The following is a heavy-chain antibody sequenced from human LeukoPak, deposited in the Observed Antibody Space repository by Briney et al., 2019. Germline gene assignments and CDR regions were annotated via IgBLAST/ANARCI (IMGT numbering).Heavy chain of an antibody. CDR1: GFTVSTYG. Sequence: GGSLRLSCAASGFTVSTYGMHWVRQAPGRGLEWVAVIWYDGSHKFYATSVKGRFTISRDNSNNTLSLQMNSLRAEDTAVYYCARGNYHGSGSGDYWGQGTLVTVSS. D-gene: IGHD3-10*01. J-gene: IGHJ4*02. CDR3: ARGNYHGSGSGDY. V-gene: IGHV3-33*01. CDR2: IWYDGSHK.